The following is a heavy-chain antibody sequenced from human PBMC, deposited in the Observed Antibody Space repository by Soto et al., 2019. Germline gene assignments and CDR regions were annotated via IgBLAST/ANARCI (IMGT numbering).Heavy chain of an antibody. J-gene: IGHJ6*03. V-gene: IGHV4-59*12. D-gene: IGHD2-15*01. CDR3: ARAAQIVNYYYYMDV. Sequence: SETLSLTCTVSGGSISSYYWSWIRQPPGKGLEWIGYIYYSGSTNYNPSLKSRVTISVDTSKNQFSLKLSSVTAADTAVYYCARAAQIVNYYYYMDVWGKGTTVTVSS. CDR1: GGSISSYY. CDR2: IYYSGST.